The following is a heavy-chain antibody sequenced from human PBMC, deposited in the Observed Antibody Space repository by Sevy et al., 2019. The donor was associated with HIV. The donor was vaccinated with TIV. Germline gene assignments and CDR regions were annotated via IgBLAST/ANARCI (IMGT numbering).Heavy chain of an antibody. CDR1: GFAFRSHA. D-gene: IGHD6-13*01. Sequence: GGSLRLSCAASGFAFRSHAMHWVRQAPGKGLEWVAVTSYDGTETFYPASVEGRFTISRDNSKNMLSLQINSLRPEDTAVYYCARDGGYSIKWYPLYWGHGTLVTVSS. V-gene: IGHV3-30-3*01. J-gene: IGHJ4*01. CDR2: TSYDGTET. CDR3: ARDGGYSIKWYPLY.